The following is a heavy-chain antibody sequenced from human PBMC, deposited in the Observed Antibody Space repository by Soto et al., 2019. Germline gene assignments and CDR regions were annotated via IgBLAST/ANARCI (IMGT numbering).Heavy chain of an antibody. CDR1: GGTFSSFA. J-gene: IGHJ5*01. D-gene: IGHD1-1*01. Sequence: ASVKVSCKASGGTFSSFAISWVRQAPGQGLEWMGWISVFNGYAHYAQKFQGRVIMTADTLTSTAYMELRGLRSDDTAMYYCSKNGTTWFASWGQGTPVTVSS. V-gene: IGHV1-18*01. CDR3: SKNGTTWFAS. CDR2: ISVFNGYA.